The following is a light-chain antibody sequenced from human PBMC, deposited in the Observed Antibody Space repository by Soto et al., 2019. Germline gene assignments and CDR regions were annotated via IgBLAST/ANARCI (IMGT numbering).Light chain of an antibody. CDR1: QGISHY. Sequence: AIQMTQSPSSLSASVGDRVTITCRASQGISHYLGWYQQKPGKAPKLLIYAASSLQSGVPSRFSGSGSGTDFTLTISRLQPEDFATYYCLQDYNYPLTFGGGTKVEIK. CDR2: AAS. CDR3: LQDYNYPLT. V-gene: IGKV1-6*01. J-gene: IGKJ4*01.